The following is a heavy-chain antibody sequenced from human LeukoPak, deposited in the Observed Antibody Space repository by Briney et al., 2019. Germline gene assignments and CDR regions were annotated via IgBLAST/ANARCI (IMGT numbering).Heavy chain of an antibody. Sequence: EASVKVSCKASGYTFTGYYMHWVRQAPGQGLEWMGWINPNSGGTNYAQKFQGRVTMTRDTSISTAYMELSRLRSDDTAVYYCARVVCSSTSCYDGFDYWGQGTLVTVSS. CDR1: GYTFTGYY. D-gene: IGHD2-2*01. J-gene: IGHJ4*02. CDR3: ARVVCSSTSCYDGFDY. CDR2: INPNSGGT. V-gene: IGHV1-2*02.